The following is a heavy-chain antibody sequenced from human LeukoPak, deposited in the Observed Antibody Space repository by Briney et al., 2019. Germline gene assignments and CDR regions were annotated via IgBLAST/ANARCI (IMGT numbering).Heavy chain of an antibody. J-gene: IGHJ4*02. Sequence: SETLSLTCTVSGDSNSSSRYYWDWIRQPPGKGMEWIGNVYYSTNTYYNPSLKSRVTISVDTSKNQFSLKVTSVTAADTAVYSCARRSVGTTHFDFWGQGTLVTVSS. V-gene: IGHV4-39*01. CDR3: ARRSVGTTHFDF. CDR1: GDSNSSSRYY. D-gene: IGHD2/OR15-2a*01. CDR2: VYYSTNT.